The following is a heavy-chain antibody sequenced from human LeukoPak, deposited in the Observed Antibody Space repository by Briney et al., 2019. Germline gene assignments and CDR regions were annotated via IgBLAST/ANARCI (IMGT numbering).Heavy chain of an antibody. D-gene: IGHD3-10*01. V-gene: IGHV3-21*01. CDR3: AKDRGVAMVRGSPIDY. J-gene: IGHJ4*02. CDR2: ISSSSSYI. CDR1: GFTFSSYS. Sequence: PGGSLRLSCAASGFTFSSYSMNWVRQAPGKGLEWVSSISSSSSYIYYADSVKGRFTISRDNAKNSLYLQMNSLRAEDTAVYYCAKDRGVAMVRGSPIDYWGQGTLVTVSS.